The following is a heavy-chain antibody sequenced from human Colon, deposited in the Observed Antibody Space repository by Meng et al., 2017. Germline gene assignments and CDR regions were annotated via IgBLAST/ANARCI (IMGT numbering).Heavy chain of an antibody. J-gene: IGHJ4*02. CDR3: ARGQDSAKVGY. D-gene: IGHD5-18*01. CDR1: GVSVSGGTYY. Sequence: SETLSLTCSVSGVSVSGGTYYWSWIRQPPGKGLEWIGHIHYSGSTNYNPSLKSRATFSVDTSKNLFSLEVNSVTAADTAVYYCARGQDSAKVGYWGQGTPVTVSS. CDR2: IHYSGST. V-gene: IGHV4-61*01.